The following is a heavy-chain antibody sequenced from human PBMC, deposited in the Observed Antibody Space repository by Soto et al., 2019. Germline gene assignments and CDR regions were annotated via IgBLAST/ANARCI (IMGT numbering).Heavy chain of an antibody. Sequence: GGSLRLSCAASGFTFSSYAMSWVRQAPGKGLEWVSAISGSGGSTYYADSVKGRFTISRDNSKNTLYLQMNSLRAEDTAVYYCAKDPKLGSGSYYDYWGQGTPVTVSS. V-gene: IGHV3-23*01. CDR3: AKDPKLGSGSYYDY. D-gene: IGHD1-26*01. CDR1: GFTFSSYA. CDR2: ISGSGGST. J-gene: IGHJ4*02.